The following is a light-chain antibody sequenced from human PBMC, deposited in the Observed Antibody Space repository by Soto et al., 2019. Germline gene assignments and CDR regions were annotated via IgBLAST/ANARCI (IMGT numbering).Light chain of an antibody. V-gene: IGKV3-20*01. CDR3: QQYGSSPRT. CDR1: QSIGNSY. Sequence: EIVLTQSPGTLSMSPGERATLSCRASQSIGNSYLAWYQQKPGQAPRLLIYGASSRATGIPDRFSGSGSVTDFTLTISRLEPEDFAVYFCQQYGSSPRTFGQGTKVDI. J-gene: IGKJ1*01. CDR2: GAS.